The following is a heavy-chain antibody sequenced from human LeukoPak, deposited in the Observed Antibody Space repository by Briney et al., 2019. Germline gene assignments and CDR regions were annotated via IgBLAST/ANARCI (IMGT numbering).Heavy chain of an antibody. V-gene: IGHV4-34*01. CDR3: ARPPGIAAAWFDP. J-gene: IGHJ5*02. D-gene: IGHD6-25*01. CDR2: IKHDGST. CDR1: GGSFRAYY. Sequence: SETLSLTCAVYGGSFRAYYWSWIRQPPGKGLEWIGEIKHDGSTNYNPSLKSRVSISVDTSKDQLSLQLSSVTAADTAVYYCARPPGIAAAWFDPWGQGTLVTVSS.